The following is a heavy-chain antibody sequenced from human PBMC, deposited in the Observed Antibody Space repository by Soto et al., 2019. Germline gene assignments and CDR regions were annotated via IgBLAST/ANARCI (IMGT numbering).Heavy chain of an antibody. D-gene: IGHD3-16*01. CDR2: ISPNSEKT. CDR1: GYTFSNFG. J-gene: IGHJ4*02. CDR3: ARNIPSTGLFDY. Sequence: ASVKVSCKASGYTFSNFGISWVRQAPGEGLEWMGWISPNSEKTKIAQRFQGRVTITTDISTSTSYLELRSLTSDDTAVYYCARNIPSTGLFDYWGQGTPVTVSS. V-gene: IGHV1-18*01.